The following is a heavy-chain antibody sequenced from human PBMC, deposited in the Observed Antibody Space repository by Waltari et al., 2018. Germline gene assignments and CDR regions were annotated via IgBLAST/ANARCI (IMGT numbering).Heavy chain of an antibody. Sequence: QVQLQQWGAGLLKPSETLSLTCAVYGGSFSGYYWSWIRPPPGKGLEWIGEINHSGSTNYNPSLKSRVTISVDTSKNQFSLKLSSVTAADTAVYYCARYVKWELLLRWFDPWGQGTLVTVSS. D-gene: IGHD1-26*01. CDR2: INHSGST. V-gene: IGHV4-34*01. J-gene: IGHJ5*02. CDR1: GGSFSGYY. CDR3: ARYVKWELLLRWFDP.